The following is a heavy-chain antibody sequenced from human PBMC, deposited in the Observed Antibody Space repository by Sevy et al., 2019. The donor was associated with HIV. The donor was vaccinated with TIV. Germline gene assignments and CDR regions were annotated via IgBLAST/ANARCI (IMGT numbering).Heavy chain of an antibody. Sequence: GGSLRLSCAASGFTFSSYWMSWVRQAPGKGLEWVANIKQDGSEKYYVDSVKGRFTISRDNAKNSLYLQMNSLRAEDTAVYYCARDHPRQLRYFDWLLGNDAFDIWGQGTMVTVSS. CDR1: GFTFSSYW. CDR2: IKQDGSEK. CDR3: ARDHPRQLRYFDWLLGNDAFDI. D-gene: IGHD3-9*01. V-gene: IGHV3-7*01. J-gene: IGHJ3*02.